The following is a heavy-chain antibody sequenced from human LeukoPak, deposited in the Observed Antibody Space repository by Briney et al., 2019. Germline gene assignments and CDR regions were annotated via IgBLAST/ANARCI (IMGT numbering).Heavy chain of an antibody. D-gene: IGHD6-6*01. J-gene: IGHJ4*02. CDR3: ARIRQLARGPFDY. CDR1: GYTFTGYY. CDR2: INPNSGGT. V-gene: IGHV1-2*02. Sequence: GASVKVSCKASGYTFTGYYMHWVRQAPGQGLEWMGWINPNSGGTNYAQKFRGRVTMTRDTSISTAYMELSRLRSDDTAVYYCARIRQLARGPFDYWGQGTLVTVSS.